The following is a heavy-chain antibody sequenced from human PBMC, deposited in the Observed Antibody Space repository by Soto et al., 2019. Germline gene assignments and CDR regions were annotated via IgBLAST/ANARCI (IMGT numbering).Heavy chain of an antibody. J-gene: IGHJ4*02. CDR3: TSGDYDILTGYYKGFDY. CDR2: IRSKAYGGTT. Sequence: GGSLRLSCTASGFTFGDYAMSWFRQAPGKGLEWLGFIRSKAYGGTTEYAASVKGRFTISRDDSKSIAYLQMNSLKTEDTAVYYCTSGDYDILTGYYKGFDYWGQGTLVTVS. V-gene: IGHV3-49*03. CDR1: GFTFGDYA. D-gene: IGHD3-9*01.